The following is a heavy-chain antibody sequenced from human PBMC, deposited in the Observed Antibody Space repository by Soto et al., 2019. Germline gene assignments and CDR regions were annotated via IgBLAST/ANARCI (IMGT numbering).Heavy chain of an antibody. J-gene: IGHJ4*02. D-gene: IGHD3-22*01. CDR1: GFTFSSYS. CDR2: ISSSSSYI. V-gene: IGHV3-21*01. Sequence: PGGSLRLSCAASGFTFSSYSMNWVRQAPGKGLEWVSSISSSSSYIYYADSVKGRFTISRDNAKNSLYLQMNSLRAEDTAVYYCARDIHDSSERYFDYWGQGTLVTVSS. CDR3: ARDIHDSSERYFDY.